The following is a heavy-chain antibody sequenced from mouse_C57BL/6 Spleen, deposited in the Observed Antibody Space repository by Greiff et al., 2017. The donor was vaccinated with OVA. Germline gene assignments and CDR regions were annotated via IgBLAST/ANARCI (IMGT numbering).Heavy chain of an antibody. D-gene: IGHD1-1*02. CDR3: ASGRAYFDY. Sequence: QVQLQQPGAELVRPGSSVKLSCKASGYTFTSYWMDWVKQRPGQGLEWIGNIYPSDSETHYNQKFKDKATLTVDKSSSTAYMQLSSLTSEYSSVYFCASGRAYFDYWGQGTTLTVSS. V-gene: IGHV1-61*01. CDR2: IYPSDSET. CDR1: GYTFTSYW. J-gene: IGHJ2*01.